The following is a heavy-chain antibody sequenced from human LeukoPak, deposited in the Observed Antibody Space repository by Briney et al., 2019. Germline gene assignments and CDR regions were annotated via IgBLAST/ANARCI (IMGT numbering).Heavy chain of an antibody. CDR3: AREYGSGSYSDY. V-gene: IGHV3-74*01. Sequence: PGGSLRLSCAASGFTFSSYWMHSVRQAPRKGLVWVSRINSDGSSTSYADSLQGRFTISRDNAKNTLYLQMNSLRAEDTAVYYCAREYGSGSYSDYWGQGTLVTVSS. CDR2: INSDGSST. CDR1: GFTFSSYW. J-gene: IGHJ4*02. D-gene: IGHD3-10*01.